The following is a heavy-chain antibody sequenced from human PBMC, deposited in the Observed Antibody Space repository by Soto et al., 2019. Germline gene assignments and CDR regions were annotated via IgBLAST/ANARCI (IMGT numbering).Heavy chain of an antibody. CDR3: AILSN. Sequence: EVQLVETGGGLIQPGGFLRLSCAASGFTVSSNYMNWVRQAPGKGLEWVSIIYSDGTTSYADSVKGRFTISRDNFKNTLHLQTNSLRAEDTAVYYCAILSNWGQGTLVTVSS. D-gene: IGHD6-6*01. V-gene: IGHV3-53*02. CDR2: IYSDGTT. J-gene: IGHJ4*02. CDR1: GFTVSSNY.